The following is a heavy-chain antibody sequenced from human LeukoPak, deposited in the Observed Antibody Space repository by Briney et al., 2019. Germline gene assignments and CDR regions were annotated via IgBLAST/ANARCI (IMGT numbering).Heavy chain of an antibody. V-gene: IGHV1-8*03. D-gene: IGHD6-13*01. Sequence: ASVKVSCKASGYTFTNYDINWVRQATGQGLEWMGWLNPNNGKTGYAQKFQGRVTITRDTSISTAYMELSSLRSEDTAVYYCARDMSSSSWYVVYFQHWGQGTLVTVSS. J-gene: IGHJ1*01. CDR3: ARDMSSSSWYVVYFQH. CDR1: GYTFTNYD. CDR2: LNPNNGKT.